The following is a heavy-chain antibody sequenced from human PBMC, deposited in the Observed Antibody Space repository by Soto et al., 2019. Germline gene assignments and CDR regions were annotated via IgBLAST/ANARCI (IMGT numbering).Heavy chain of an antibody. CDR2: IDWDDDK. D-gene: IGHD7-27*01. CDR1: GFSLNSNGMC. V-gene: IGHV2-70*13. J-gene: IGHJ6*02. Sequence: SGPTLVNPTQTLTLTCTFSGFSLNSNGMCVNWIRQPPGKALEWLALIDWDDDKYYSTSLKTRLTISRDTSQNQVVLTMTNMDPVDTATYYCARTSALPLGYPHGMDVWGQGTTVTVSS. CDR3: ARTSALPLGYPHGMDV.